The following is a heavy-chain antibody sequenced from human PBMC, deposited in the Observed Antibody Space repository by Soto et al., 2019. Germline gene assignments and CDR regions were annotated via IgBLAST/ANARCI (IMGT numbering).Heavy chain of an antibody. CDR3: ARASYYYYYGMDV. V-gene: IGHV4-38-2*01. CDR1: GYSISSGYY. J-gene: IGHJ6*02. Sequence: PSEILSLTCAVAGYSISSGYYWVWIRQPPGKGLEWIGSIYHSGSTNYNPSLKSRVTISVDTSKNQFSLKLSSVTAADTAVYYCARASYYYYYGMDVWGQGTTVTVSS. CDR2: IYHSGST.